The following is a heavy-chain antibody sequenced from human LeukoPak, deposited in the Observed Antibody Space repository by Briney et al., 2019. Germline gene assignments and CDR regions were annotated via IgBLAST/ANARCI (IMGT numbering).Heavy chain of an antibody. D-gene: IGHD6-19*01. J-gene: IGHJ2*01. Sequence: SETLSLTCAVHGGSFSAYYWSWIRQPPGKGLEWIGYIYYSGSTNYNPSLKSRVTISVDTSKNQFSLKLSSVTAADTAVYYCARDRAVAGTRYFDLWGRGTLVTVSS. CDR3: ARDRAVAGTRYFDL. CDR1: GGSFSAYY. CDR2: IYYSGST. V-gene: IGHV4-59*01.